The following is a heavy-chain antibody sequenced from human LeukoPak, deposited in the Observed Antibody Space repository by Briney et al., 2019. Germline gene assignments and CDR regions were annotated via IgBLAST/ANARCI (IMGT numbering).Heavy chain of an antibody. CDR3: ASRTRSLYYYGSGPIYGMDV. CDR2: IYYSGST. D-gene: IGHD3-10*01. J-gene: IGHJ6*02. Sequence: SETLSLTCTVSGGSISSYFWSWIRQPPGKGLEWIGYIYYSGSTNYNPPLKSRVTISVDTSKNQFSLKLSSVTAADAAVYYCASRTRSLYYYGSGPIYGMDVWGQGTTVTVSS. V-gene: IGHV4-59*08. CDR1: GGSISSYF.